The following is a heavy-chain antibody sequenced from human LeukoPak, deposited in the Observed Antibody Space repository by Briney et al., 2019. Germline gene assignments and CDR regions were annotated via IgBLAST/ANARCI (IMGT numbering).Heavy chain of an antibody. CDR1: GGSFSGYY. D-gene: IGHD6-19*01. CDR3: ASSGWPDY. V-gene: IGHV4-34*01. J-gene: IGHJ4*02. Sequence: SETLSLTCAVYGGSFSGYYWSWIRQPPGKGLEWIGEINHSGSTNYNPSLKSRVTISVDTSKNQFSLKLSSVTAADTAVYYCASSGWPDYWGRGTLVTVSS. CDR2: INHSGST.